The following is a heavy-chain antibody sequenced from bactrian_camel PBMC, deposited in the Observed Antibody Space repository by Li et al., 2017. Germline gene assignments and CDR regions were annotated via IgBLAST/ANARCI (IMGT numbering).Heavy chain of an antibody. CDR2: IFRGARRGDT. Sequence: HVQLVESGGGSVQPGGSLRLSCSPDSPTYVSNCMAWFRQDPTKEREGVASIFRGARRGDTFYADSVKGRFTISRDNAKETLYLQMNSLKTEDTAVYYCALGSSSQSTMTARGQGTQVTV. J-gene: IGHJ4*01. V-gene: IGHV3S6*01. D-gene: IGHD6*01. CDR1: SPTYVSNC.